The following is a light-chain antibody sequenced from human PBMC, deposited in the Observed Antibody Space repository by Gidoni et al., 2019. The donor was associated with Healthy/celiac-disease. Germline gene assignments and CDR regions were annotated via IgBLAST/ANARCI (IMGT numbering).Light chain of an antibody. CDR2: AAS. Sequence: IQLAHSLSSLSASVGDSVTITCRASQGMSSYLAWYQQKPGKAPKLLIYAASTLQSGVPSRFSGSGSGTDFTITISILQPEDFATYYCQQLNSYPAFGQGTRLEIK. J-gene: IGKJ5*01. CDR3: QQLNSYPA. CDR1: QGMSSY. V-gene: IGKV1-9*01.